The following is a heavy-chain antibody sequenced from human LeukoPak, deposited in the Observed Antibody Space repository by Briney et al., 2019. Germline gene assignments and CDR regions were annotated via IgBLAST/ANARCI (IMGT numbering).Heavy chain of an antibody. V-gene: IGHV4-59*01. CDR3: ARYYYYGMDV. Sequence: PSETLSLTCTVSGGSISSYYWSRIRQPPGKGLEWIGYIYYSGSTNYNPSLKSRVTISVDTSKNQFSLKLSSVTAADTAVYYCARYYYYGMDVWGQGTTVTVSS. CDR1: GGSISSYY. CDR2: IYYSGST. J-gene: IGHJ6*02.